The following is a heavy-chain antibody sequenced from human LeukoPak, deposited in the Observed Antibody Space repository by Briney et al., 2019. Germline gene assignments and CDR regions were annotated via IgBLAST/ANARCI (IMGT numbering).Heavy chain of an antibody. CDR2: IKQDGSEK. J-gene: IGHJ4*02. D-gene: IGHD3-16*02. CDR1: GITFDTYW. Sequence: GGSLRLSCAASGITFDTYWMSWVRQAPGKGLEWVANIKQDGSEKDYVDSVKGRFTISRDNAKNSLYLQMNSLRAEDTGVYYCARGDTQSKYRQFDSWGQGSLVIVSS. CDR3: ARGDTQSKYRQFDS. V-gene: IGHV3-7*04.